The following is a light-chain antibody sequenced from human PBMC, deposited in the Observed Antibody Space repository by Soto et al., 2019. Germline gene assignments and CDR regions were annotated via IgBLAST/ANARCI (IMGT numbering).Light chain of an antibody. Sequence: EIVLTQSPGTLSLSHGERATLSCRASQSVSNNLAWYQQKPGQAPRLLIYGASTRATGIPARFSGSGSGTEFTLTISSLQSEDFAVYYCRQYNNWPRTFGQGTKVDIK. CDR1: QSVSNN. J-gene: IGKJ1*01. CDR2: GAS. CDR3: RQYNNWPRT. V-gene: IGKV3-15*01.